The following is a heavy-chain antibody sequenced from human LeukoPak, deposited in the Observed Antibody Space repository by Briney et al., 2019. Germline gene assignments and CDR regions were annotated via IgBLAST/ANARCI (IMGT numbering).Heavy chain of an antibody. CDR3: AIHAGYSSIWFDFDY. J-gene: IGHJ4*02. CDR2: IYYSGST. D-gene: IGHD6-13*01. V-gene: IGHV4-39*01. Sequence: SETLSLTCTVSGASISGSSYYWGWIRQPPGKGLEWIGSIYYSGSTYYNPSLKRRVTISVDTSKNQFSLKLSSVTAADTAVYYCAIHAGYSSIWFDFDYWGQGTLVTVSS. CDR1: GASISGSSYY.